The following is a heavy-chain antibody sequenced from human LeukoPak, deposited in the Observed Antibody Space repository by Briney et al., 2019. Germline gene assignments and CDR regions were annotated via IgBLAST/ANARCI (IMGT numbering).Heavy chain of an antibody. CDR2: IIPIFGTA. J-gene: IGHJ4*02. CDR1: GGTFSSYA. Sequence: GSSVKVSCKASGGTFSSYAISWVRQAPGQGLEWMGGIIPIFGTANYAQKFQGRVTITADESTSTAYMELSSLRSEDTAVYYCARGGGSGSYRWGFDYWGQGTLVTASS. D-gene: IGHD3-10*01. V-gene: IGHV1-69*01. CDR3: ARGGGSGSYRWGFDY.